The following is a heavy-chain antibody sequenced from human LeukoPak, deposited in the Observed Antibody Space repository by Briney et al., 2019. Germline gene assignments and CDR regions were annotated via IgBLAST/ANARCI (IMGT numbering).Heavy chain of an antibody. CDR3: ARDPIGSRWPYYFDY. J-gene: IGHJ4*02. V-gene: IGHV1-3*01. D-gene: IGHD6-13*01. Sequence: GASVKVSCKAPGYTFTTYAMHWVRQAPGQRLEWMGWINAGNGNTKYSQKFQARVTITRDTSASTAYMELSSLRSEDTAVYYCARDPIGSRWPYYFDYWGQGTLVTVSS. CDR1: GYTFTTYA. CDR2: INAGNGNT.